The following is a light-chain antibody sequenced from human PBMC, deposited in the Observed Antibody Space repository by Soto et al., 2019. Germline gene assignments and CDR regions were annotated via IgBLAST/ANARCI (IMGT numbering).Light chain of an antibody. CDR2: GAS. J-gene: IGKJ4*01. CDR1: QSVSSSY. V-gene: IGKV3-15*01. CDR3: QHYNNWLGT. Sequence: EIVLTQSPGTLSLSPVERATLSGMASQSVSSSYLAWYQQKPGQAPRLLIYGASTRATGIPDRFSGSGSGTEFTLTISSLQSEDFAVYYCQHYNNWLGTFGGGTKVDIK.